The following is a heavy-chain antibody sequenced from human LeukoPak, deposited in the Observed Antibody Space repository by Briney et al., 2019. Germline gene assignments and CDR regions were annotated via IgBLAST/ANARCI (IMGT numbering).Heavy chain of an antibody. CDR3: AKGGGGSCYLYFDY. D-gene: IGHD2-15*01. Sequence: PGGSLRLSCAASGFTFDDYAMHWVRQAPGKGLEWVSGISWNSGSIGYADSVKGRFTISRDNAKNSLYLQMNSLRAEDMALYYCAKGGGGSCYLYFDYWGQGTLVTVSS. J-gene: IGHJ4*02. CDR2: ISWNSGSI. V-gene: IGHV3-9*03. CDR1: GFTFDDYA.